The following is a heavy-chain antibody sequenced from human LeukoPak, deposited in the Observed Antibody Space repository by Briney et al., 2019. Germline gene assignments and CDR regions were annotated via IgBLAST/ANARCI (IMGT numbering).Heavy chain of an antibody. CDR2: GYHSGST. V-gene: IGHV4-59*02. CDR3: ARDPVSAFDI. Sequence: SETLSLTCVVSGGSVSAYYWGWIRQPPGKGLEWIGHGYHSGSTNYNPSLKSRVTISVDMSKNQFSLNLSSVTAADTAVYYCARDPVSAFDIWGQGTMVTVSS. J-gene: IGHJ3*02. CDR1: GGSVSAYY.